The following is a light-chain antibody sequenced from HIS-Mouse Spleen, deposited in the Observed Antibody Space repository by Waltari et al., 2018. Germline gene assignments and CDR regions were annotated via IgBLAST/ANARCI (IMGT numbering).Light chain of an antibody. V-gene: IGLV1-47*01. Sequence: QSVLTQPPSASGTPGQRVTISWSGSSSNIGSNEVYWYQQLPGTAPKLLIYRNNQRPSGVPDRFSGSKSGTSASLAISGLRSEDEADYYCAAWDDSLSGPVFGGGTKLTVL. CDR3: AAWDDSLSGPV. CDR1: SSNIGSNE. CDR2: RNN. J-gene: IGLJ3*02.